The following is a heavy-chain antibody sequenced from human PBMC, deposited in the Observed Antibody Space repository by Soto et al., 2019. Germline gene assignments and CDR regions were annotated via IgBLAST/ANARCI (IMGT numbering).Heavy chain of an antibody. D-gene: IGHD3-10*01. J-gene: IGHJ6*04. Sequence: QVQLQESGPGLVKPSQTLSLTCTVSGGSISSGGYYWSWIRQHPGKGLEWIGYIYYSGSTNYNPSLKSPNTISVDTSKNQYSQKLSSVTAADTAVYYCARENTGQEKMDVWGKGTTVTVSS. CDR2: IYYSGST. CDR3: ARENTGQEKMDV. CDR1: GGSISSGGYY. V-gene: IGHV4-31*01.